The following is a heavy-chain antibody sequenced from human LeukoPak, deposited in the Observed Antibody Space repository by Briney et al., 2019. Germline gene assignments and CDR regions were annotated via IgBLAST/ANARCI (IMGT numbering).Heavy chain of an antibody. D-gene: IGHD2-15*01. J-gene: IGHJ4*02. V-gene: IGHV3-30*02. CDR3: ARHGATELLNDY. CDR1: GFSFSSYG. CDR2: IRYDGSNK. Sequence: PGGSLRLSCAASGFSFSSYGIHWVRQAPGKGLEWVAFIRYDGSNKYFADPVKGRFTISRDNSRNTLYLQVNSLRVEDTAVYYCARHGATELLNDYWGQGTLVTVSS.